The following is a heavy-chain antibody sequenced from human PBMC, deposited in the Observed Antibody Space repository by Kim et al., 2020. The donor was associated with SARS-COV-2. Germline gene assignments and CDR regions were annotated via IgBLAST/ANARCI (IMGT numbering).Heavy chain of an antibody. D-gene: IGHD3-16*02. J-gene: IGHJ4*02. CDR3: ASRRYTAAYYYFDY. V-gene: IGHV3-74*01. Sequence: YADSAMRRVTNNRDNAKSTLYLQINSLRVEDTAVYYCASRRYTAAYYYFDYWGQGTLVTVSS.